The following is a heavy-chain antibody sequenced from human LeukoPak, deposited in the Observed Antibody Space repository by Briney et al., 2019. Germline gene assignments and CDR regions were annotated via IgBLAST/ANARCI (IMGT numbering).Heavy chain of an antibody. Sequence: SETLSLTCTVSGGSISSYYWSWIRQPPGKGLEWIGYIYYSGSTNYNPSLKSRVTISVDTSKNQFSLKLSSVTAADTAVYYCARPATRPWAFDIWGQGTMVTVSS. CDR3: ARPATRPWAFDI. J-gene: IGHJ3*02. V-gene: IGHV4-59*08. CDR1: GGSISSYY. CDR2: IYYSGST.